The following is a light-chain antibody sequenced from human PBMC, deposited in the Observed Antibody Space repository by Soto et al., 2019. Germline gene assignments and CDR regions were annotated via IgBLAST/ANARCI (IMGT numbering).Light chain of an antibody. CDR1: QSVSSY. CDR3: QQRSNWPPVT. V-gene: IGKV3-11*01. Sequence: EIVLTQSPATLSLSPGEIATLSCRASQSVSSYLAWYQQKPGQAPKLLIYDASNRATGIPARFSGSGSGTDFTLTISSLEPDDFAIYYWQQRSNWPPVTFGGGTKVEIK. J-gene: IGKJ4*01. CDR2: DAS.